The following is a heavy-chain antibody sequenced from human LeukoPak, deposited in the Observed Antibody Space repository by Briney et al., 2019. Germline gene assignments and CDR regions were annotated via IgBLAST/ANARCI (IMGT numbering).Heavy chain of an antibody. J-gene: IGHJ6*02. CDR1: GGSISSYY. V-gene: IGHV4-59*08. CDR3: ARAEADPPYYYYGMDV. Sequence: SETLSLTCTVSGGSISSYYRSWIRQPPGKGLEWIGYIYYSGSTNYNPSLKSRVTISVDTSKNQFSLKLSSVTAADTAVYYCARAEADPPYYYYGMDVWGQGTTVTVSS. CDR2: IYYSGST.